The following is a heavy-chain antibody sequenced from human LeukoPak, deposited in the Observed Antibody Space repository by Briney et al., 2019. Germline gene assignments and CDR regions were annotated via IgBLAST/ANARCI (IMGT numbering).Heavy chain of an antibody. CDR2: IKQDGSEK. V-gene: IGHV3-7*01. D-gene: IGHD3-22*01. CDR3: ARNKWLLLLAGPMDV. CDR1: GYSFTSYW. J-gene: IGHJ6*04. Sequence: GESLKISCQGSGYSFTSYWMSWVRQAPGKGLEWVANIKQDGSEKYYVDSVKGRFTISRDNAKNSLYLQMNSLRAEDTAVYYCARNKWLLLLAGPMDVWGKGTTVTVSS.